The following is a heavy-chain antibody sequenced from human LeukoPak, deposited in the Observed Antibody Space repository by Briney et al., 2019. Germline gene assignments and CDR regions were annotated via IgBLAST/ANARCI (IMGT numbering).Heavy chain of an antibody. D-gene: IGHD1-26*01. Sequence: GRSLRLSCAAAGFTFSSDGMHWVRQAPGKGLEWVAFIRSDGSNKYYADSVKGRFTISRDNAKNSLYLQMNSLRAVDTAVYYCARDVGLRGGYYYYYMDVWGKGTTVTVSS. V-gene: IGHV3-30*02. CDR3: ARDVGLRGGYYYYYMDV. J-gene: IGHJ6*03. CDR1: GFTFSSDG. CDR2: IRSDGSNK.